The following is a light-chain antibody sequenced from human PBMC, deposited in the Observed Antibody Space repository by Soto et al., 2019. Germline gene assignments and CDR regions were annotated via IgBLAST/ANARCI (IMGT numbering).Light chain of an antibody. CDR2: GTS. Sequence: TKSPITLSLSPRERRTLSCRASQSFSSSYLAWFQQRPGQAPRLLIYGTSSRATGIPDRFSGSGSGTDFTLTISRLEPEDFAVYYCQQYGSSLRTFGQGTKVDIK. CDR3: QQYGSSLRT. J-gene: IGKJ1*01. CDR1: QSFSSSY. V-gene: IGKV3-20*01.